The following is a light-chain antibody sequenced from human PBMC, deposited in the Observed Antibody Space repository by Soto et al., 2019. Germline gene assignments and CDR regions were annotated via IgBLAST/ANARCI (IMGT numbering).Light chain of an antibody. J-gene: IGKJ1*01. CDR2: AAS. V-gene: IGKV1-39*01. CDR3: QQSYSRPRT. CDR1: QNINNY. Sequence: DIRMTQSPSSLSSSVGVRVTITCRASQNINNYLNWYQQKPGKAPKLMIYAASTLQRGVPSSFSGSGSGTDFTLTISSLQPEDFATYYCQQSYSRPRTFGQGTKVDIK.